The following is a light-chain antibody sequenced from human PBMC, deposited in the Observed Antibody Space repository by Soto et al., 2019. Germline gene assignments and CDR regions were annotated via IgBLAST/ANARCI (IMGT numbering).Light chain of an antibody. V-gene: IGKV3-11*01. Sequence: EIVLTQFPATLSLSPGETATLSCRASQTVGTYLAWYQQKPGQAPRLLISDASNTATGVPARFSGSGSGTDFTLTISSLEPEDFAVYFCQQRNNWPRITFGQGTRLEIK. J-gene: IGKJ5*01. CDR2: DAS. CDR1: QTVGTY. CDR3: QQRNNWPRIT.